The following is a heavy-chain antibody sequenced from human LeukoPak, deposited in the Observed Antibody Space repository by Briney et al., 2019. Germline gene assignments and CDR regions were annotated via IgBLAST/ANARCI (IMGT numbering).Heavy chain of an antibody. CDR1: GYSFTDYN. D-gene: IGHD3-10*01. CDR2: MIPKSGTT. CDR3: ARAEGDSTWFGWFDA. Sequence: ASVKVSCKASGYSFTDYNINWVRQATGQGLEWMGWMIPKSGTTGYAQKFQGRVTITRNTSTNTSYLEVNNLKSADTAVYYCARAEGDSTWFGWFDAWGQGTLVTVS. V-gene: IGHV1-8*03. J-gene: IGHJ5*02.